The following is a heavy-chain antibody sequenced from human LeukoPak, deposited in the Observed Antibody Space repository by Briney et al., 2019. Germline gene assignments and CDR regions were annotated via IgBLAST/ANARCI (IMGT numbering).Heavy chain of an antibody. Sequence: GESLRLSCAASGLTLSRYAVNWARQAPGRGLEWVSYISPSGDSTVYAESVKGRFTISRDNSKNMLYLQMDSLRAEDTAIYYCVKKVYYYMDVWGKGTTVTVSS. CDR3: VKKVYYYMDV. J-gene: IGHJ6*03. CDR1: GLTLSRYA. V-gene: IGHV3-23*01. CDR2: ISPSGDST.